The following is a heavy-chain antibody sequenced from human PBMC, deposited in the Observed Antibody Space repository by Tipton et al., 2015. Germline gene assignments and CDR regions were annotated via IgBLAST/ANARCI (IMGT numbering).Heavy chain of an antibody. V-gene: IGHV4-59*12. D-gene: IGHD2-15*01. J-gene: IGHJ5*02. Sequence: TLSLTCTVSGGSISSYYWSWIRQPPGKGLEWIGYIFYSGSTNYNPSLKSRVTMSVDTSKNQFSLKLSSVTAADTAVYYCARVTGYCSGGSCYPGYWFDPWGQGTLVTVSS. CDR2: IFYSGST. CDR1: GGSISSYY. CDR3: ARVTGYCSGGSCYPGYWFDP.